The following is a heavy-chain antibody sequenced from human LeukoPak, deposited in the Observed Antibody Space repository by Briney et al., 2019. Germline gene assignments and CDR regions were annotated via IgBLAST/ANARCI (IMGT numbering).Heavy chain of an antibody. D-gene: IGHD1-26*01. CDR2: IKGDGSRT. J-gene: IGHJ4*02. Sequence: PGGTLRLSCAASGFTFSSYWMHWVRQAPGPGLVGVSRIKGDGSRTSYADSVKGRFTISRDNAKNTLYLQINSLRAEDTAVYYCASRALSGTYYVYYFDYWGQGALVTVSS. CDR1: GFTFSSYW. CDR3: ASRALSGTYYVYYFDY. V-gene: IGHV3-74*01.